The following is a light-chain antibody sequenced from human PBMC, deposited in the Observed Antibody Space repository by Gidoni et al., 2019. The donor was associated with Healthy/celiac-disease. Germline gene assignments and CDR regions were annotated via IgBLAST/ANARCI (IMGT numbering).Light chain of an antibody. J-gene: IGKJ1*01. CDR2: KAS. V-gene: IGKV1-5*03. Sequence: DIQMTQSPSTLSSSVGDRVTITGRARQSISSWLAWYQHKPGKAPKLLIYKASSLERGVPSRFSGSGSGTEFTLTISSLQPDDFATYYCQQYNSYSKTFGPGTKVEIK. CDR3: QQYNSYSKT. CDR1: QSISSW.